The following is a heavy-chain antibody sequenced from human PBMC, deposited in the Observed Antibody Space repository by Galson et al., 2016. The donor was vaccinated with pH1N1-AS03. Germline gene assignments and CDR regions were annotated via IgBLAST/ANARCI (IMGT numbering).Heavy chain of an antibody. Sequence: SLRLSCAASGFPFTSWAMTWVRQAPGKGLQWVSTMSGSGSTIYYTESVKGRFTISRDNAKNSLYLQMNSLRADDTAVYYCARDPWTTVYYWGQGTLVTVSS. CDR1: GFPFTSWA. CDR3: ARDPWTTVYY. J-gene: IGHJ4*02. CDR2: MSGSGSTI. D-gene: IGHD4-17*01. V-gene: IGHV3-23*01.